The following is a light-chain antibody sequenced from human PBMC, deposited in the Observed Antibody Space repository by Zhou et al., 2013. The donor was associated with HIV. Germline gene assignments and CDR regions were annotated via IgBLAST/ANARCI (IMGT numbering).Light chain of an antibody. V-gene: IGLV2-11*01. CDR1: GSDVGGYNY. J-gene: IGLJ2*01. CDR2: DVN. Sequence: QSALTQPRSVSGSPGQSVTVSCTGAGSDVGGYNYVSWYQHHPGKAPKVIIYDVNKRPSGVPNRFSGSKFGTSATLAITGLQTGDEADYYCGTWDSSLRSVVFGGGTKVTVL. CDR3: GTWDSSLRSVV.